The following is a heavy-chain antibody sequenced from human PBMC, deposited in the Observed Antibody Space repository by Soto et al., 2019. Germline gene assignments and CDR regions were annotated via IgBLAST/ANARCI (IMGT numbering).Heavy chain of an antibody. CDR3: ASGAPSRY. Sequence: QMQLQESGPGLVKASETLSLTCSVSGGSFSNYYWGWIRQVPGKGLEWIGSIYNSGTTNYNPSLKSRVIISIESSKSQFSLRLNSVTVADSAVYYCASGAPSRYWGQGVLVTVSS. J-gene: IGHJ4*02. D-gene: IGHD4-17*01. V-gene: IGHV4-4*08. CDR2: IYNSGTT. CDR1: GGSFSNYY.